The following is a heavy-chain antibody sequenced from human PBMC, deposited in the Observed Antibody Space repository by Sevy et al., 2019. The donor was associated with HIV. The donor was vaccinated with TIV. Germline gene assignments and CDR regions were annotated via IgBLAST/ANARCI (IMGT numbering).Heavy chain of an antibody. CDR2: ISYDGSNK. CDR1: GFTFSSYA. CDR3: ATTKDYYDSSGSPFDY. J-gene: IGHJ4*02. V-gene: IGHV3-30*04. Sequence: GGSLRLSCAASGFTFSSYAMHWVRQAPGKGLEWVAVISYDGSNKYYADSVKGRFTISRDNSKNTLYLQMNSLRAEDTAVYYCATTKDYYDSSGSPFDYWGQGTLVTVSS. D-gene: IGHD3-22*01.